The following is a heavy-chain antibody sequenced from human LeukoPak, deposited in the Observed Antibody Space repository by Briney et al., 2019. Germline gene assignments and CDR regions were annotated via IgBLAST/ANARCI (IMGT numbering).Heavy chain of an antibody. CDR3: ARIPYDILTGGDYYYMDV. J-gene: IGHJ6*03. CDR1: GGSISSSSYY. CDR2: IYYSGST. D-gene: IGHD3-9*01. V-gene: IGHV4-39*07. Sequence: PSETLSLTCTVSGGSISSSSYYWGWIRQPPGKGLEWIGSIYYSGSTYYSPSLKSRVTISVDTSKNQFSLKLSSVTAADTAVYYCARIPYDILTGGDYYYMDVWGKGTAVTVSS.